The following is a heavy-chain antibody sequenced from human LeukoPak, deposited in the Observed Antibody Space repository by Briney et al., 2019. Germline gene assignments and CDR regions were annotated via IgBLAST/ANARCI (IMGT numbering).Heavy chain of an antibody. V-gene: IGHV5-51*01. Sequence: GESLKISCKGSGYSFTSYWIGWVRQMPGKGLEWMGIIYPGDSDTRYSPSFQGQVTISADKSISTAYLQWSSLKASDTAMYYCARRGGSSSLHPRDYYYLDVWGKGTTVTVSS. CDR2: IYPGDSDT. J-gene: IGHJ6*03. CDR1: GYSFTSYW. D-gene: IGHD2-15*01. CDR3: ARRGGSSSLHPRDYYYLDV.